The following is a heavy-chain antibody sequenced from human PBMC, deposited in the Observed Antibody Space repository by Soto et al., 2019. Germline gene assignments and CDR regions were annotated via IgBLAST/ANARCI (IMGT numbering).Heavy chain of an antibody. D-gene: IGHD5-12*01. CDR1: GGSIRSSSYY. V-gene: IGHV4-39*01. Sequence: QLQLQESGPGLVKPSETLSLTCSVSGGSIRSSSYYWGWIRQPPGKGLEWIGSIYYSGSTYYNPSLQSRVTISIDTSKNQFSLKLTSATAADTAVYYCARQWGEYSFDYWGQGTLVTVSS. CDR3: ARQWGEYSFDY. J-gene: IGHJ4*02. CDR2: IYYSGST.